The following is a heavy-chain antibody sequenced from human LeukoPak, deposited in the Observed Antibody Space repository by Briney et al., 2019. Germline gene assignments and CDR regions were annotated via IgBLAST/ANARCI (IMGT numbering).Heavy chain of an antibody. D-gene: IGHD3-10*01. CDR3: ARVRGDYYFDS. J-gene: IGHJ4*02. CDR2: ISSGSTYT. Sequence: PGGSLRLSCEVSGFTFSDHYMSWIRQAPGKRLEWVSYISSGSTYTNYADSVEGRFTISRDTAKNSLYLQMNSLRAEDTAVYYCARVRGDYYFDSWGQGTLVTVSS. V-gene: IGHV3-11*06. CDR1: GFTFSDHY.